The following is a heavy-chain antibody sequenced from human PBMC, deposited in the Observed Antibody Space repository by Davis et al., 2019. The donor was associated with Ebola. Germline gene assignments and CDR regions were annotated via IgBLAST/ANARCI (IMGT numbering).Heavy chain of an antibody. CDR2: ISGGGGST. J-gene: IGHJ6*02. D-gene: IGHD4-11*01. CDR3: ARDFDATVTTLFYYYGMDV. Sequence: GESLKISCAASGFTFSSYAMSWVRQAPGKGLEWVSAISGGGGSTYYADSVKGRFTISRDISKNTLYLQMNSLRAEDTAVYYCARDFDATVTTLFYYYGMDVWGQGTTVTVSS. V-gene: IGHV3-23*01. CDR1: GFTFSSYA.